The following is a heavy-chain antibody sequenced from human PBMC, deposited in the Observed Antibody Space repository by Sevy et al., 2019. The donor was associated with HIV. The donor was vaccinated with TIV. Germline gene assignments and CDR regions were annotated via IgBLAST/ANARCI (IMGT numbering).Heavy chain of an antibody. CDR3: ARHPWGQLAHFNYYYMDV. J-gene: IGHJ6*03. Sequence: SETLSLTCTVSGASITSYYWSWIRQPAGKGLEWIGRISTSGTNYNPSLKSRITMSLDTSKNQFSLQLNSVTAADMAIYYCARHPWGQLAHFNYYYMDVWGKGTTVTVSS. D-gene: IGHD6-13*01. V-gene: IGHV4-4*07. CDR2: ISTSGT. CDR1: GASITSYY.